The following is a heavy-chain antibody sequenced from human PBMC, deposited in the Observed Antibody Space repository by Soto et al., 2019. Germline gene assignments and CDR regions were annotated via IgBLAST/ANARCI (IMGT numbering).Heavy chain of an antibody. CDR3: ARQSPSPYRLGILPIDY. J-gene: IGHJ4*02. CDR2: IYYSGST. Sequence: SETLSHTCTVSGGSISSYYWSWIRQPPGKGLEWIGYIYYSGSTNYNPSLKSRVTISVDTSKNQFSLKLSSVTAADTAVYYCARQSPSPYRLGILPIDYWGQGTLVTVSS. V-gene: IGHV4-59*08. D-gene: IGHD7-27*01. CDR1: GGSISSYY.